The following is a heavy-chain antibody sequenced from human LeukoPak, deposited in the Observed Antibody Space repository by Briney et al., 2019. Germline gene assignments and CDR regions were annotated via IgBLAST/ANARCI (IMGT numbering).Heavy chain of an antibody. CDR3: AKDTRGYSYGAPIDY. Sequence: PGGSLRLSCAASGFTFDDYAMHWVRQAPGKGLEWVSGITWNSGTIGYADSVKGRFTISRDNAKNSLYLQMNSLRAEDTALYYCAKDTRGYSYGAPIDYWGQGTPVTVSS. D-gene: IGHD5-18*01. J-gene: IGHJ4*02. V-gene: IGHV3-9*01. CDR1: GFTFDDYA. CDR2: ITWNSGTI.